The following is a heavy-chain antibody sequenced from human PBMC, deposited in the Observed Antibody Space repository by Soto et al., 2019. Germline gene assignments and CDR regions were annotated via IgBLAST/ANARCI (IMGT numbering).Heavy chain of an antibody. J-gene: IGHJ4*02. CDR1: GGSINSYY. CDR3: ARGYDFWFS. CDR2: IFYSGST. Sequence: PSKTLSLTCTVSGGSINSYYWSWSRQPPGKGLEWIGYIFYSGSTNYNPSLKSRVTISIDTSKNQFSLKLSSVTAADTAVYYCARGYDFWFSWGQGTLVTVSS. V-gene: IGHV4-59*01. D-gene: IGHD3-3*01.